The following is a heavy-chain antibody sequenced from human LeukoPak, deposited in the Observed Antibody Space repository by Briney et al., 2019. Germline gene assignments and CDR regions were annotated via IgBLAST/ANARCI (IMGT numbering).Heavy chain of an antibody. Sequence: SETLSLTCTVSGASISNDFWSWIRQPPGKGLEWIGYIHYSGTTNYNPSLESRVTISVDRSKNQFSLKLSSVTAADTAVYYCARTPKVYCSSTSCAIYYWGQGTLVTVSS. CDR2: IHYSGTT. J-gene: IGHJ4*02. V-gene: IGHV4-59*12. CDR3: ARTPKVYCSSTSCAIYY. CDR1: GASISNDF. D-gene: IGHD2-2*01.